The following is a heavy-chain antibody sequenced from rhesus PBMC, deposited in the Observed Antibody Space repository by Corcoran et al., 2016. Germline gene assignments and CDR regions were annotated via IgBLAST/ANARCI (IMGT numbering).Heavy chain of an antibody. Sequence: QLQLQESGPGLVKPSETLSLTCAVSGYSISSGYGWSWIRQPPGKGLEWIGYISYRGSTSYNPSLKSRVTISRDTSKNQFSLKLSSVTAADTAVYYCARDGSYGLDSWGQGVVVTVSS. CDR2: ISYRGST. D-gene: IGHD1-44*02. CDR1: GYSISSGYG. V-gene: IGHV4-122*02. J-gene: IGHJ6*01. CDR3: ARDGSYGLDS.